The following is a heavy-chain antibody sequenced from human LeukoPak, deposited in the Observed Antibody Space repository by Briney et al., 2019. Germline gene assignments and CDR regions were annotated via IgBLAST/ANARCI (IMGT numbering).Heavy chain of an antibody. D-gene: IGHD1-26*01. J-gene: IGHJ4*02. V-gene: IGHV3-11*04. CDR1: GFTFSDYY. Sequence: PGGSLRLSCAASGFTFSDYYMAWIRQAPGKGLEWLSSIGPNGGAIYYADSVKGRFTISRDNAKSSLYLQMISLKAGDTAVYYCARGLFVAGSFFDSWGQGTLVTVSS. CDR3: ARGLFVAGSFFDS. CDR2: IGPNGGAI.